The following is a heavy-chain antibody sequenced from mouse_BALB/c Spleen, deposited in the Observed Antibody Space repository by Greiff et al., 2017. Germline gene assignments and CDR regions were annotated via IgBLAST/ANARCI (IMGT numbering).Heavy chain of an antibody. D-gene: IGHD2-14*01. V-gene: IGHV5-4*02. CDR3: ARGALDRYTMDY. Sequence: EVMLVESGGGLVKPGGSLKLSCAASGFTFSDYYMYWVRQTPEKRLEWVATISDGGSYTYYPDSVKGRFTISRDNAKNNLYLQMSSLKSEDTAMYYCARGALDRYTMDYWGQGTSVTVSS. CDR2: ISDGGSYT. J-gene: IGHJ4*01. CDR1: GFTFSDYY.